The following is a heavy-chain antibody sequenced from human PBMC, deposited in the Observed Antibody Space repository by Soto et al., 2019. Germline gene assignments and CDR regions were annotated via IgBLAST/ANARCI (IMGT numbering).Heavy chain of an antibody. V-gene: IGHV3-7*03. J-gene: IGHJ5*02. CDR1: GFPFSTYW. D-gene: IGHD6-13*01. Sequence: PGGSLRLSFSASGFPFSTYWMSWALQAPGKGLEWVAHINQDGSTNYHVDSVKGRFTISRDNARNSLYLQMNSLTAADTAVYYCARVAAPYNWFDPWGQGTLVTVSS. CDR3: ARVAAPYNWFDP. CDR2: INQDGSTN.